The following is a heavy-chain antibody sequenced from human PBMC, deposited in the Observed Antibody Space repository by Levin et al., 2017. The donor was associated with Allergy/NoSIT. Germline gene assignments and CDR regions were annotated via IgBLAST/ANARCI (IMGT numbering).Heavy chain of an antibody. Sequence: SGPTLVKPTQTLTLTCTLSGFSLSPSGMCGGWIRQPPGKALEWLALVDWDDDKSYSTSLKTRLAISKDTSKNRVVLIMTNMDPVDTATYHCARIKSTLEYVWGSYRSPVMVAFGIWGQGTLVTVSS. J-gene: IGHJ3*02. CDR1: GFSLSPSGMC. D-gene: IGHD3-16*02. CDR2: VDWDDDK. V-gene: IGHV2-70*01. CDR3: ARIKSTLEYVWGSYRSPVMVAFGI.